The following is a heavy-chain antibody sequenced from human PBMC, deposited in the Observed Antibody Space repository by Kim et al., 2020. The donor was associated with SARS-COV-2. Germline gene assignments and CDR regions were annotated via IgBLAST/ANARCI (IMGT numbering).Heavy chain of an antibody. J-gene: IGHJ6*02. CDR3: AREPIPTSYCSSTSCYGDYYYYGMDV. CDR1: GGSISSSNW. V-gene: IGHV4-4*02. CDR2: IYHSGST. Sequence: SETLSLTCAVSGGSISSSNWWSWVRQPPGKGLEWIGEIYHSGSTNYHPSLKSRVTISVDKSKNQFSLKLSSVTAADTAVYYCAREPIPTSYCSSTSCYGDYYYYGMDVWGQGTTVTVSS. D-gene: IGHD2-2*01.